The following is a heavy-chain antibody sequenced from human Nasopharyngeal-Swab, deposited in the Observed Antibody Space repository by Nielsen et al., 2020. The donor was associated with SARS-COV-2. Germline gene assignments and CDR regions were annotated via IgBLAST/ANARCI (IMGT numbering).Heavy chain of an antibody. CDR1: GFTFSSYA. CDR3: ANWFDP. V-gene: IGHV3-30-3*01. Sequence: GGSLRLSCAASGFTFSSYAMHWVRQAPGKGLEWVAVISYDGSNKYYADSVKGRFTISRDNSENTLYLQMNSLRAEDTAVYYCANWFDPWGQGTLVTVSS. J-gene: IGHJ5*02. CDR2: ISYDGSNK.